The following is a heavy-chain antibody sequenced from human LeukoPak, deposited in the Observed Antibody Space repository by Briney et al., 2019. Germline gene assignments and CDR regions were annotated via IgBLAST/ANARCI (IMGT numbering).Heavy chain of an antibody. J-gene: IGHJ4*02. D-gene: IGHD5/OR15-5a*01. V-gene: IGHV3-30-3*01. Sequence: GGSLRLSCAASGFPFTVYPTHWVRQAPGKGLEGVSVSSSDETYKFYADSVRGRFTISRDNSKNRLYLQMSDLRAEDTAVYFCARSVSGVWLFDYWGRGTLVTVSS. CDR3: ARSVSGVWLFDY. CDR2: SSSDETYK. CDR1: GFPFTVYP.